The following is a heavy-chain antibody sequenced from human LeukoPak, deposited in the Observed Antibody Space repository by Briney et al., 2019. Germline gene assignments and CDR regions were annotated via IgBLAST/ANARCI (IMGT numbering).Heavy chain of an antibody. V-gene: IGHV3-9*01. CDR3: AKDMRGDHQLCTLFGH. CDR2: ISWNSGSI. CDR1: GFTLDDYA. J-gene: IGHJ4*02. D-gene: IGHD2-8*01. Sequence: GGSLCLSCAASGFTLDDYAMHWVRQAPGKGLEWVSGISWNSGSIGYADSVKGRFTISRDNAKNSLYLQMNSLRAEDTALYYCAKDMRGDHQLCTLFGHWGQRPLHRVSS.